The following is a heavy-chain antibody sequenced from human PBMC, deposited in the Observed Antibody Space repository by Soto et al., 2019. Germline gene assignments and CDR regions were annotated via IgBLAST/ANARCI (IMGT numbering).Heavy chain of an antibody. Sequence: ASVKVSCKASGYTFTGHYIHWVRQAPEQGPEWVGEIGPERGDTRSAQKFQGRVTMTRDTSINTVYMEIRNLSPDDTAVYYCGRGRSGQIVVFYWGQGTPVTVSS. J-gene: IGHJ4*02. V-gene: IGHV1-2*02. D-gene: IGHD1-26*01. CDR2: IGPERGDT. CDR3: GRGRSGQIVVFY. CDR1: GYTFTGHY.